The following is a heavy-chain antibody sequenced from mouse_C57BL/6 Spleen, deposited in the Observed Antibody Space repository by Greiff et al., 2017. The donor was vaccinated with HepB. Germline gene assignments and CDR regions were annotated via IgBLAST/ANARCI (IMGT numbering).Heavy chain of an antibody. CDR3: ARNSLDGYYWYFDV. CDR1: GFSLTSYG. Sequence: VKLVESGPGLVQPSQSLSITCTVSGFSLTSYGVHWVRQSPGKGLEWLGVIWSGGSTDYNAAFISRLSISKDNSKSQVFFKMNSLQADDTAIYYCARNSLDGYYWYFDVWGTGTTVTVSS. CDR2: IWSGGST. V-gene: IGHV2-2*01. J-gene: IGHJ1*03. D-gene: IGHD2-3*01.